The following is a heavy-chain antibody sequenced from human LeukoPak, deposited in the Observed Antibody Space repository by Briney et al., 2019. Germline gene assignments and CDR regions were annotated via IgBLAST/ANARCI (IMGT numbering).Heavy chain of an antibody. Sequence: GGSLRLSCAASGFTFSSYGMHWVRQAPGKGLEWVAVIWYDGSNKYHADSVKGRFTISRDNSKNTLYLQMNSLRAEDTAVYYCARDRPHYYDSSGYDHWGQGTLVTVSS. J-gene: IGHJ4*02. V-gene: IGHV3-33*01. D-gene: IGHD3-22*01. CDR3: ARDRPHYYDSSGYDH. CDR1: GFTFSSYG. CDR2: IWYDGSNK.